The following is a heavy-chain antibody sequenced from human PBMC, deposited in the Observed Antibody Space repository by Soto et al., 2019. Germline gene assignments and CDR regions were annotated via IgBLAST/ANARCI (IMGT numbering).Heavy chain of an antibody. CDR2: ISGSGSTK. J-gene: IGHJ5*02. D-gene: IGHD3-9*01. CDR3: ARAAYDILTGYEYWFDP. Sequence: EVQLVESGGGLTQPGGSLRLSCVGSGFSFRMYGMNWVRQAPGKGLEWVSHISGSGSTKYYTGSVKGRFIISRDNAKNTLYMEMNSLRDEDTAVYYCARAAYDILTGYEYWFDPWGQGTLVTVS. V-gene: IGHV3-48*02. CDR1: GFSFRMYG.